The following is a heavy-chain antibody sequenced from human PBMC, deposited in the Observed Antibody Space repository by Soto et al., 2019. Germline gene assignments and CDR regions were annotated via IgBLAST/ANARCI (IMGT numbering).Heavy chain of an antibody. J-gene: IGHJ4*02. CDR1: GFTFSSHS. CDR3: AREWSTSGDLDY. V-gene: IGHV3-30-3*01. Sequence: QVQLVASGGGVVQPGRSLRLSCAASGFTFSSHSIQWVRQAPGKGLELVAVISYAGSIKYYADSVKGRFTISRDNSKNTAYLQMNSLRAEDTAVFYCAREWSTSGDLDYWGQGTLVIVSS. CDR2: ISYAGSIK. D-gene: IGHD3-10*01.